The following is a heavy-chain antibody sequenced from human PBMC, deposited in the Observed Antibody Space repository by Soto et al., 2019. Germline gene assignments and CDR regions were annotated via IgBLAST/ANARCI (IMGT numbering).Heavy chain of an antibody. D-gene: IGHD2-8*01. J-gene: IGHJ4*02. V-gene: IGHV3-23*01. CDR3: ASRRPCDNGVCFGLGY. Sequence: GGSLRLSCAASGFAFSKTDMHWVRQAPGKGLEWVSLVGSGGLTSYIDSVKGRFSISRDNSQNTFYLQMNSLRAEDTAVYYCASRRPCDNGVCFGLGYWGQGTLVTVSS. CDR1: GFAFSKTD. CDR2: VGSGGLT.